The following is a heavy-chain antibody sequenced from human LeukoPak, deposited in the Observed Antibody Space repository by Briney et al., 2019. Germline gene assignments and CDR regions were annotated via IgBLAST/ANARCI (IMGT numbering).Heavy chain of an antibody. CDR1: GFTFSSYA. CDR3: AKDVLNYYDSSGYGYFQH. Sequence: GGSVRLSCAASGFTFSSYAMSWVRQAPGKGLEWVSAISGSGGSTYYADSVKGRFTISRDNSKNTLYLQMNSLRAEDTAVYYCAKDVLNYYDSSGYGYFQHWGQGTLVTVSS. J-gene: IGHJ1*01. D-gene: IGHD3-22*01. V-gene: IGHV3-23*01. CDR2: ISGSGGST.